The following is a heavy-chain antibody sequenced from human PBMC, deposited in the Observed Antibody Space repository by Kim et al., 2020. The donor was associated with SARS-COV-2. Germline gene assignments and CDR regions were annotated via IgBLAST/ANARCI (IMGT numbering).Heavy chain of an antibody. D-gene: IGHD3-10*01. CDR2: IYYSGST. J-gene: IGHJ6*02. Sequence: SETLSLTCTVSGGSISSYYWSWIRQPPGKGLEWIGYIYYSGSTNYNPSLKSRVTISVDTSKNQFSLKLSSVTAADTAVYYCARDGRSPLLWFGELFSGADHYYYGMDVWGQGATVTVSS. V-gene: IGHV4-59*01. CDR1: GGSISSYY. CDR3: ARDGRSPLLWFGELFSGADHYYYGMDV.